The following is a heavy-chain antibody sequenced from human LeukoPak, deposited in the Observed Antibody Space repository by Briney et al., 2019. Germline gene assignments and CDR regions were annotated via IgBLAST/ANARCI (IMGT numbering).Heavy chain of an antibody. D-gene: IGHD3-3*01. CDR1: GGSISSGGYY. CDR2: IYYSGST. CDR3: ARLRITIFGVPSLYFDY. V-gene: IGHV4-31*03. Sequence: SQTLSLTCTVSGGSISSGGYYWSWIRQHPGKGLEWIGSIYYSGSTYYNPSLKSRVTISVDTSKNQFSLKLSSVTAADTAVYYCARLRITIFGVPSLYFDYWGQGTLVTVSS. J-gene: IGHJ4*02.